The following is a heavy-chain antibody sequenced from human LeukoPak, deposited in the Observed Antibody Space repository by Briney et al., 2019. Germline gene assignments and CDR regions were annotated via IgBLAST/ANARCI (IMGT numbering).Heavy chain of an antibody. V-gene: IGHV3-23*01. Sequence: GGSLRLSCVASGFTFSNYAMSWVRQAPGKGLEWVSAISASGGSTYYADSVRGRFTISRDSSKNTLYLQMNSLRAEDTAVYYCATRNTYFDYWGQGTLVTVSS. CDR1: GFTFSNYA. CDR3: ATRNTYFDY. CDR2: ISASGGST. J-gene: IGHJ4*02.